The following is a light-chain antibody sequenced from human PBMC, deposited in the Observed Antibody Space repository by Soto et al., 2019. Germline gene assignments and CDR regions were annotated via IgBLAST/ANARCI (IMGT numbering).Light chain of an antibody. CDR2: DAS. V-gene: IGKV1-5*01. J-gene: IGKJ1*01. CDR3: QQYNSYRT. CDR1: QSISIW. Sequence: IQMTHAPSSLSASVLDRVTITFRARQSISIWLAWYQQKPGKAPKLLIYDASILESGVPSRFSGSGSGTEFTLTISSLQPDDFATYYCQQYNSYRTFGQGTKV.